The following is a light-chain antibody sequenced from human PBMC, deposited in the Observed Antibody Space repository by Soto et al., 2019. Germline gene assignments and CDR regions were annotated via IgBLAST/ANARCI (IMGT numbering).Light chain of an antibody. CDR2: EVS. Sequence: QSGMTQAASVSGSPGQSITISCTVTISDVGGYNYVSWYQQHPGKAPKLMIYEVSNRPSGVSNRFSGSKSGKTASLTISGLQAEDEADYYCSSYTSSSTFYVFGTGTKVTVL. CDR1: ISDVGGYNY. J-gene: IGLJ1*01. CDR3: SSYTSSSTFYV. V-gene: IGLV2-14*01.